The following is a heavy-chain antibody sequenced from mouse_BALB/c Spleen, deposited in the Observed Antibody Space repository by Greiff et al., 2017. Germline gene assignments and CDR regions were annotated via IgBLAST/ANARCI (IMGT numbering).Heavy chain of an antibody. V-gene: IGHV3-2*02. CDR2: ISYSGST. J-gene: IGHJ2*01. CDR1: GYSITSDYA. CDR3: ARWVTVFDY. Sequence: DVQLQESGPGLVKPSQSLSLTCTVTGYSITSDYAWNWIRQFPGNKLEWMGYISYSGSTSYNPSLKSRISITRDTSKNQFFLQLNSVTTEDTATYYCARWVTVFDYWGQGTTLTVSS. D-gene: IGHD2-1*01.